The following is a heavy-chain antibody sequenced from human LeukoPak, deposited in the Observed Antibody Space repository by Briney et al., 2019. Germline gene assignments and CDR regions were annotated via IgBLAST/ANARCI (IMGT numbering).Heavy chain of an antibody. CDR3: ARSFEGVVAATAFQH. D-gene: IGHD2-15*01. V-gene: IGHV4-39*07. Sequence: SETLSLTCTVSGGSISSSSYYWGWIRQPPGKGLEWIGSIYYSGSTYYNPSLKSRVTISVDTSKNQFSLKLSSVTAADTAVYYCARSFEGVVAATAFQHWGQGTLVTVSS. CDR2: IYYSGST. CDR1: GGSISSSSYY. J-gene: IGHJ1*01.